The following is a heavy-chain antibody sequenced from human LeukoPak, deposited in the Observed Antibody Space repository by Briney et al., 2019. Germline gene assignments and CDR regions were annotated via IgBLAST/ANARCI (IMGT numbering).Heavy chain of an antibody. CDR2: INHSGST. D-gene: IGHD4-17*01. Sequence: SETLSLTCAVYGGSFSGYYWSWIRQPPGKGLEWIGEINHSGSTNYNPSLKSRVTISVDTSKNQFSLKLSSVTAADTAVYYCARDDYGDYGYWGQGTLVTVSS. J-gene: IGHJ4*02. CDR3: ARDDYGDYGY. V-gene: IGHV4-34*01. CDR1: GGSFSGYY.